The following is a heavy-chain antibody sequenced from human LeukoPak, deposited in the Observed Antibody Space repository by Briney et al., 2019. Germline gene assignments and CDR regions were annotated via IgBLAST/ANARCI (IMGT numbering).Heavy chain of an antibody. V-gene: IGHV3-21*01. J-gene: IGHJ4*02. D-gene: IGHD5-12*01. CDR1: GFTFSSYS. Sequence: GGSLRLSCAASGFTFSSYSMNWVRQAPGKGLEWVSSISSSSSYIYYADSVKGRFTISRDNAKNSLYLQMNSLRAEDTAVYYCARETQWYSGYGAQVGYWGQGTLVTVSS. CDR2: ISSSSSYI. CDR3: ARETQWYSGYGAQVGY.